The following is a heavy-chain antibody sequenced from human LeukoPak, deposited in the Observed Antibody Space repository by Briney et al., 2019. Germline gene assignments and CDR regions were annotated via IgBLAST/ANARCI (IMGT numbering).Heavy chain of an antibody. Sequence: GGSLRLSCAASGFTFSNAWMSWVRQAPGKGLEWVGRIKSKTDGGTTDYAAPVKGRFTISRDDSKNTPYLQMNSLTTEDTAVYHCTSRGVEMATRNPPLIDSWGPGTLVPVYS. J-gene: IGHJ4*02. CDR3: TSRGVEMATRNPPLIDS. V-gene: IGHV3-15*01. CDR1: GFTFSNAW. D-gene: IGHD5-24*01. CDR2: IKSKTDGGTT.